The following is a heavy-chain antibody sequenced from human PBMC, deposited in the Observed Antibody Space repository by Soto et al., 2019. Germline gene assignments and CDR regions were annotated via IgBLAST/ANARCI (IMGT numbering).Heavy chain of an antibody. D-gene: IGHD2-2*02. CDR2: ISGRGGST. CDR1: GLTFGGYP. V-gene: IGHV3-23*01. Sequence: EVQLLESGGGLLQLGGSLRLSLEASGLTFGGYPIGGFPQPPGKGLGWVSVISGRGGSTYYADSVKGRFTISRDNSKNTLYLQMNSLRAEDTAVYYCAKSVPAAKPYYGMDVWGQGTTVTVSS. CDR3: AKSVPAAKPYYGMDV. J-gene: IGHJ6*02.